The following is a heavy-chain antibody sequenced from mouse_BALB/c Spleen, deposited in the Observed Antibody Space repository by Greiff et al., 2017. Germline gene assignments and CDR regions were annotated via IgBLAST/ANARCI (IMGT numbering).Heavy chain of an antibody. CDR2: ISYSGST. Sequence: EVKLVESGPSLVKPSQTLSLTCSVTGDSITSGYWNWIRKFPGNKLEYMGYISYSGSTYYNPSLKSRISITRDTSKNQYYLQLNSVTTEDTATYYCARGEGYYGSDYAMDYWGQGTSVTVSS. CDR3: ARGEGYYGSDYAMDY. J-gene: IGHJ4*01. V-gene: IGHV3-8*02. D-gene: IGHD1-1*01. CDR1: GDSITSGY.